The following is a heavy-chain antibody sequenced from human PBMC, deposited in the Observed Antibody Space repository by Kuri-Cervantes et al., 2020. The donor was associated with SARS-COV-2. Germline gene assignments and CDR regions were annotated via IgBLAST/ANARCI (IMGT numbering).Heavy chain of an antibody. J-gene: IGHJ4*02. D-gene: IGHD3-16*01. CDR1: RFTFSSYA. CDR3: ARDLGGYFDY. Sequence: GESLMIPCAASRFTFSSYAMHWVRQAPGKGLEWVAVISYDGSNKYYADSVKGRFTISRDNSKNTLYLQMNSLRAEDTAVYYCARDLGGYFDYWGQGTLVTVSS. V-gene: IGHV3-30*01. CDR2: ISYDGSNK.